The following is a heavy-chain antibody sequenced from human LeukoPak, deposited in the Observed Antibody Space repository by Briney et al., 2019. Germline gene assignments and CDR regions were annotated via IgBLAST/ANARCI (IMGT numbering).Heavy chain of an antibody. CDR2: MNPNSGNT. V-gene: IGHV1-8*02. Sequence: ASVKVSCKASGYTFTGYYMHWVRQATGQGLEWMGWMNPNSGNTGYAQKFQGRVTMTRNTSISTAYMELSSLRSEDTAVYYCASLVGGVFWSGYYTEDYWGQGTLVTVSS. D-gene: IGHD3-3*01. CDR1: GYTFTGYY. CDR3: ASLVGGVFWSGYYTEDY. J-gene: IGHJ4*02.